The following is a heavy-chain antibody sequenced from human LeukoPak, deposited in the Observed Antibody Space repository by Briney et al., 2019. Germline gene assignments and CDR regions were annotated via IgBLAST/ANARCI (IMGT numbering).Heavy chain of an antibody. V-gene: IGHV3-9*01. J-gene: IGHJ4*02. D-gene: IGHD6-19*01. CDR2: ISWNSGSI. Sequence: GGSLRLSCAASGFTFDDYAMHWVRQAPGKGLEWVSGISWNSGSIGYADSVKGRFTISRDNAKNSLYLQMNSLRAEDTALYYCAKDSVAVAGSDLTFDYWGQGTLVTVSS. CDR3: AKDSVAVAGSDLTFDY. CDR1: GFTFDDYA.